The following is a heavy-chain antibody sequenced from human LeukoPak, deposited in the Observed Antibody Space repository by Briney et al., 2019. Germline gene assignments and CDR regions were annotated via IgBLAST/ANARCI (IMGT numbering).Heavy chain of an antibody. Sequence: PGGSLRLSCAASGFTFSTYAMTWVRQAPGKGPEWVSAISGSGGGTYYADSVKGRFTISRDNSKNTLYLQMNSLRAEDAAVYYCARDYYFDYGGQGTLVTVSS. CDR3: ARDYYFDY. CDR1: GFTFSTYA. CDR2: ISGSGGGT. J-gene: IGHJ4*02. V-gene: IGHV3-23*01.